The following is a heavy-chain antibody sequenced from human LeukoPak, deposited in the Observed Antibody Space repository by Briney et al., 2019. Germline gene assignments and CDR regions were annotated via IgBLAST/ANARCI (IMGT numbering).Heavy chain of an antibody. J-gene: IGHJ3*02. CDR2: TYSGGST. Sequence: PGGSLRLSCAASGFTFPRYDMSWVRHAPGKGLEWVSVTYSGGSTYYADSVKGRFTISRDNSKNTLYLQMNSLRAEDTAVYYCARDPYYCDSNDEAFDISGQGTMVTVSS. CDR3: ARDPYYCDSNDEAFDI. CDR1: GFTFPRYD. V-gene: IGHV3-53*01. D-gene: IGHD3-22*01.